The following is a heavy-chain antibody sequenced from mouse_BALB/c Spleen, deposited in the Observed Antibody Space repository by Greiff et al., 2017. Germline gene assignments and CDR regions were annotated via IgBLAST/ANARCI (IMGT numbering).Heavy chain of an antibody. Sequence: VHLVESGAELVRPGTSVKVSCKASGYAFTNYLIEWVKQRPGQGLEWIGVINPGSGGTNYNEKFKGKATLTADKSSSTAYMQLSSLTSDDSAVYFCARDYYGSSYYFDYWGQGTTLTVSS. J-gene: IGHJ2*01. D-gene: IGHD1-1*01. V-gene: IGHV1-54*01. CDR1: GYAFTNYL. CDR2: INPGSGGT. CDR3: ARDYYGSSYYFDY.